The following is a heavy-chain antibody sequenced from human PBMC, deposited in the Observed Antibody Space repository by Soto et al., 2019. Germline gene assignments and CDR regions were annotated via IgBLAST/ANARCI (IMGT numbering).Heavy chain of an antibody. Sequence: GASVKVSCKASGGTFSSYAISWVRQAPGQGLEWMGGIIPIFGTANYAQKFQGRVTMTTDTSTSTAYMELRSLRSDDTAVYYCARSSIAAADMYYYYGMDVWGQGTTVTVSS. CDR2: IIPIFGTA. CDR3: ARSSIAAADMYYYYGMDV. V-gene: IGHV1-69*05. CDR1: GGTFSSYA. J-gene: IGHJ6*02. D-gene: IGHD6-13*01.